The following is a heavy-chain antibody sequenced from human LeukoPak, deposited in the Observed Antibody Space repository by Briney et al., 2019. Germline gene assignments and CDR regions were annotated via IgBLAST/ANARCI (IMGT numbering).Heavy chain of an antibody. J-gene: IGHJ4*02. Sequence: ASVKVSCKASGYTFTSYGISWVRQAPGQGLDWMGWISAYSGDTNYAQKFQGRVTMTRDTSISTAHMELSRLRSDDTAVYYCARSNPLYCSSTTCLFDYWGQGTLVTVSS. CDR2: ISAYSGDT. D-gene: IGHD2-2*01. CDR1: GYTFTSYG. CDR3: ARSNPLYCSSTTCLFDY. V-gene: IGHV1-18*01.